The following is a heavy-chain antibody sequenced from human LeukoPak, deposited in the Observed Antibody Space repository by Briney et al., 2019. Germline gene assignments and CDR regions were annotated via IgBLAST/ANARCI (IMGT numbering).Heavy chain of an antibody. CDR3: AREEGVYSDASGYPTDALDI. D-gene: IGHD3-22*01. J-gene: IGHJ3*02. V-gene: IGHV1-69*06. CDR2: IIPIFGTA. CDR1: GGTFSSYA. Sequence: GASVKVSCKASGGTFSSYAISWVRQAPGQGLEWMGGIIPIFGTANYAQKFQGRVTITADKSTTTAYMELSSPRSEDTAVYYCAREEGVYSDASGYPTDALDIWGQGTLVTVSA.